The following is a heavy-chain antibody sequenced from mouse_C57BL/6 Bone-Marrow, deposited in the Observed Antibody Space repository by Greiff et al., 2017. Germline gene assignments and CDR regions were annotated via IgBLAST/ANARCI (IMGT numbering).Heavy chain of an antibody. CDR1: GYSFTSYY. D-gene: IGHD1-1*01. V-gene: IGHV1-66*01. CDR3: ARRILRYAMDY. CDR2: IYPGSGNT. Sequence: VQLQESGPELVKPGASVKISCKASGYSFTSYYIHWVKQRPGQGLEWIGWIYPGSGNTKYNEKFKGKATLTADTSSSTAYMQLSSLTSEDSAVYYCARRILRYAMDYWGQGTLVTVSA. J-gene: IGHJ3*01.